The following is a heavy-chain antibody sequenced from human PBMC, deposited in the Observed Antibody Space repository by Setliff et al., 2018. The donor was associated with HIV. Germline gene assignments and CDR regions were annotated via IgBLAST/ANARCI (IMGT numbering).Heavy chain of an antibody. V-gene: IGHV1-69*06. CDR2: IIPILATS. CDR3: ARDGWDYYVSGTYPPLYYFDS. D-gene: IGHD3-10*01. CDR1: GDTFRSYA. J-gene: IGHJ4*01. Sequence: SVKVSCKASGDTFRSYAISWVRQAPGQGLEWMGRIIPILATSNYTQKFQGRVTITADKSTRTAYMELSSLRSEDTAVYYCARDGWDYYVSGTYPPLYYFDSWGQGTLVTVSS.